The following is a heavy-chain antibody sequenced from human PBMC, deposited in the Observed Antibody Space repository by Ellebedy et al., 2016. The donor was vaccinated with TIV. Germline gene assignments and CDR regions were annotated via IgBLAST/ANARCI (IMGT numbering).Heavy chain of an antibody. CDR3: AREPYGDHFDSFDY. CDR1: GGSISSYY. CDR2: IYTSGST. Sequence: MPSETLSLTCTVSGGSISSYYWSWIRQPAGKGLEWIGRIYTSGSTNYNPSLKSRVTMSVDTSKNQFSLKLSSVTAADTAVYYCAREPYGDHFDSFDYWGQGTLVTVSS. V-gene: IGHV4-4*07. J-gene: IGHJ4*02. D-gene: IGHD3-9*01.